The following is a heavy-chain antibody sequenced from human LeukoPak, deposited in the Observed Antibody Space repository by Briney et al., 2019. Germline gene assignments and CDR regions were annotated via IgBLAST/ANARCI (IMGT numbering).Heavy chain of an antibody. CDR2: IYYSGST. CDR1: GGSISSGDYY. J-gene: IGHJ4*02. D-gene: IGHD6-19*01. Sequence: SETLSLTCTVSGGSISSGDYYWSWIRQPPGKGLEWIGYIYYSGSTYYNPSLKSRVTISVDTSKNQFSLKLSSVTAADTAVYYCASAVAGQVFDYWGQGTLVTVSS. V-gene: IGHV4-30-4*01. CDR3: ASAVAGQVFDY.